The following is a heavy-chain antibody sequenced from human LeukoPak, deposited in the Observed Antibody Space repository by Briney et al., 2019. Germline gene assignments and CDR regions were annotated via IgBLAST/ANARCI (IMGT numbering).Heavy chain of an antibody. J-gene: IGHJ4*02. D-gene: IGHD6-6*01. CDR2: IYTSGST. Sequence: SETLSLTCTVSGGSISSYYWSWIRQPAGPPLEWIERIYTSGSTNYNPALKSRVTMSVDTSKNQFSLKLSSVTAADTAVYYCARDRAAPSWNFDYWGQGTLVTVSS. V-gene: IGHV4-4*07. CDR3: ARDRAAPSWNFDY. CDR1: GGSISSYY.